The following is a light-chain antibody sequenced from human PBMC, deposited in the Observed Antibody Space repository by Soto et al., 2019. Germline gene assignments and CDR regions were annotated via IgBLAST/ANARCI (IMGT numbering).Light chain of an antibody. V-gene: IGKV3-11*01. J-gene: IGKJ4*01. CDR3: QQRST. Sequence: EIVLKQSPATLSLSPGERATLSCRASQSVSSYLAWYQQKPGQAPRLLIYNASNRATGIPARFSGSGSGTDFTLPISGLEPEDFAVYYCQQRSTFGGGTKVEIK. CDR1: QSVSSY. CDR2: NAS.